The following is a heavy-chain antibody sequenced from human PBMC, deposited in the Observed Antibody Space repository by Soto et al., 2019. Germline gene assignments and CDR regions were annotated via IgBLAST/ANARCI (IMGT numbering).Heavy chain of an antibody. D-gene: IGHD1-1*01. CDR2: INPSGGST. CDR1: GYTFTSYY. V-gene: IGHV1-46*01. Sequence: QVQLVQSGAEVKKPGASVKVSCKASGYTFTSYYMHWVRQAPGQGLEWMGIINPSGGSTSYAQKFQGRVTMTGDTSTSTVYMELSSLRSEDTAVYYCARGYAANYYYYYGMDVWGQGTTVTVSS. CDR3: ARGYAANYYYYYGMDV. J-gene: IGHJ6*02.